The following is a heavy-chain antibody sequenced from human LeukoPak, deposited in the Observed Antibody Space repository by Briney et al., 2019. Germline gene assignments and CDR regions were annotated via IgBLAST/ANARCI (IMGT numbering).Heavy chain of an antibody. V-gene: IGHV3-21*01. CDR1: GFTFSSYS. D-gene: IGHD3-22*01. Sequence: GGSLRLSCAASGFTFSSYSMNWVRQAPGKGLEWVSSISSISSYIYYADSVKGRFTISRDNAKNSLYLQMNSLRAEDTAVYYCARVGYDSSGYLDYWGQGTLVTVSS. J-gene: IGHJ4*02. CDR3: ARVGYDSSGYLDY. CDR2: ISSISSYI.